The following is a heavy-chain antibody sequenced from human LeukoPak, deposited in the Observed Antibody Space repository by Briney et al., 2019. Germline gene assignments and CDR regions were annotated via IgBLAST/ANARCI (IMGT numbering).Heavy chain of an antibody. V-gene: IGHV3-7*01. CDR3: ARLKDDVTKLDY. Sequence: GGSLRLSCAASGFTFSTYWMSWVRQGPGKGLEWVASINQDGSQKRYVDSVQGRFTISRDNTKNSLFLQMNSLRAEDTAVYYCARLKDDVTKLDYWGQGTLVTVSS. CDR1: GFTFSTYW. J-gene: IGHJ4*02. D-gene: IGHD2-8*01. CDR2: INQDGSQK.